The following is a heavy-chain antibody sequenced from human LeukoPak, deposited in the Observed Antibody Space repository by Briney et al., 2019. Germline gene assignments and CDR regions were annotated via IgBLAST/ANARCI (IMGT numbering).Heavy chain of an antibody. CDR2: IYYSGST. V-gene: IGHV4-39*01. J-gene: IGHJ4*02. CDR1: GGSISSSSYY. D-gene: IGHD6-13*01. Sequence: SETLSLTCTVSGGSISSSSYYWGWIRQPPGRGLEWIGSIYYSGSTYYNPSLKSRVTISVDTSKNQFSLKLSSVTAADTAVYYCARHAPYSSSWGPFDYWGQGTLVTVSS. CDR3: ARHAPYSSSWGPFDY.